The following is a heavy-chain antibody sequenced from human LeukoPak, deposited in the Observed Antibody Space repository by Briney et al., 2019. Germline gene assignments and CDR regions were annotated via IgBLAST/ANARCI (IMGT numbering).Heavy chain of an antibody. D-gene: IGHD6-19*01. V-gene: IGHV1-69*05. CDR1: GGTFSSYA. Sequence: GASVKVSCKASGGTFSSYAISWVRQAPGQGLEWMGGIIPIFGTANYAQKFQGRVTMTRNTSISTAYMELSSLRSEDTAVYYCARGTQNFSGWDFDYWGQGTLVTVSS. CDR3: ARGTQNFSGWDFDY. J-gene: IGHJ4*02. CDR2: IIPIFGTA.